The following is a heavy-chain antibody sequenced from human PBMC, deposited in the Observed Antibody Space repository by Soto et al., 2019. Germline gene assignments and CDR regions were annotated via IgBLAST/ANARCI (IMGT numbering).Heavy chain of an antibody. CDR1: GFTFSSYA. Sequence: GGSLRLSCAASGFTFSSYAMSWVRQAPGKGLEWVSAISGSGGSTYYADSVKGRLTISRDNSKNTLYLQMNSLRAEDTAVYYCARAVAGTNYFDYWGQGTLVTVSS. V-gene: IGHV3-23*01. D-gene: IGHD6-19*01. CDR3: ARAVAGTNYFDY. J-gene: IGHJ4*02. CDR2: ISGSGGST.